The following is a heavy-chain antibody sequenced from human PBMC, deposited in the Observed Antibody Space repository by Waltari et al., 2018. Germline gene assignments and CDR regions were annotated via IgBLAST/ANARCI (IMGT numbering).Heavy chain of an antibody. D-gene: IGHD2-15*01. CDR2: IKYEGSET. CDR1: GFTFSDFW. J-gene: IGHJ4*02. CDR3: ARTQYSATSYFDL. V-gene: IGHV3-7*03. Sequence: EVSLVESGGDLVQAGASLRLSCAASGFTFSDFWMTWVRQAPGKGLGWVAKIKYEGSETYYVGSVRGRFTVSRDYLKNSVILQMNSLKAEDTAVYFCARTQYSATSYFDLWGQGTAVTVSS.